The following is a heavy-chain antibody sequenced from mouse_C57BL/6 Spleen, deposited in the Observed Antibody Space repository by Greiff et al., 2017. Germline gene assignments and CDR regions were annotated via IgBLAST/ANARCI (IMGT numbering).Heavy chain of an antibody. CDR1: GYSFTGYY. CDR3: ARARYYYGSSDYFDY. CDR2: INPSTGGT. D-gene: IGHD1-1*01. Sequence: VQLQQSGPELVKPGASVKISCKASGYSFTGYYMNWVKQSPEKSLEWIGEINPSTGGTTYNQKFKAKATLTVDKSSSTAYMQLKSLTSEDSAVYYCARARYYYGSSDYFDYWGQGTTLTVSS. J-gene: IGHJ2*01. V-gene: IGHV1-42*01.